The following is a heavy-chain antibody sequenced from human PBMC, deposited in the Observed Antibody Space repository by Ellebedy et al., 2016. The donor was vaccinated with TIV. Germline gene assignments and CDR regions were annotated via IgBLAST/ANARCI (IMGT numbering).Heavy chain of an antibody. Sequence: GESLKISCKGSGYSFTSYWISWVRQMPGKGLEWMGRIDPSDSYTKYSPSFQGHVTISADKSISTAYLQWSSLKASDTAMYYCARQGITIFGVVIPSGDYYGMDVWGQGTTVTVSS. CDR1: GYSFTSYW. CDR2: IDPSDSYT. D-gene: IGHD3-3*01. CDR3: ARQGITIFGVVIPSGDYYGMDV. J-gene: IGHJ6*02. V-gene: IGHV5-10-1*01.